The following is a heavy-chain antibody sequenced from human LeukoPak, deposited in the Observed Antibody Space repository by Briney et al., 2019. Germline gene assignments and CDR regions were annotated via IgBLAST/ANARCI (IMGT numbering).Heavy chain of an antibody. J-gene: IGHJ4*02. V-gene: IGHV3-74*01. CDR2: INSDGSST. CDR3: AKDTEYSDSSGLIDY. Sequence: PGGSLRLSCAASGFTFSSYWMHWVRQAPGKGLVWVSRINSDGSSTSYADSVKGRFTISRDNAKNTLYLQMNSLRAEDTAVYYCAKDTEYSDSSGLIDYWGQGTLVTVSS. CDR1: GFTFSSYW. D-gene: IGHD6-6*01.